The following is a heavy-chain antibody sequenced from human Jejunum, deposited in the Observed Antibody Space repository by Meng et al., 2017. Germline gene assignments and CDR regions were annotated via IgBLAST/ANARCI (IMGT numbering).Heavy chain of an antibody. D-gene: IGHD4-17*01. CDR3: ATIDYGEVVFVY. CDR1: GASICTGLYY. Sequence: QQQQASPLLVKPSQNPSLPCTFSGASICTGLYYWSWTLHHPGKCLAWRGHIYVSGTTSSNPSLRSPGTTSMETPQNQCSPWLCSVTAADTAVYYCATIDYGEVVFVYWGQGTLVTVSS. V-gene: IGHV4-31*01. J-gene: IGHJ4*02. CDR2: IYVSGTT.